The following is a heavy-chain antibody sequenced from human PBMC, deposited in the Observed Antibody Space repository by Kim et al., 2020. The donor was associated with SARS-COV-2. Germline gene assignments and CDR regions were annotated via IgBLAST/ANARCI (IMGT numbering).Heavy chain of an antibody. J-gene: IGHJ2*01. CDR1: GFTFSKAW. V-gene: IGHV3-15*01. CDR2: IKKNSEGGTT. Sequence: GGSLRLSCTASGFTFSKAWMNWVRQAPGKGLEWVGLIKKNSEGGTTDYAAPVRGRFAISRDDSKNTVYLEMSGLKTEDTAMYYCATDWVRDVKPVVLMAWGRGTLVTVSS. CDR3: ATDWVRDVKPVVLMA. D-gene: IGHD3-10*01.